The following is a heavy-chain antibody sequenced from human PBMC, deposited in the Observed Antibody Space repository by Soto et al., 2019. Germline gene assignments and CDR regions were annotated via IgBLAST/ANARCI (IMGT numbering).Heavy chain of an antibody. V-gene: IGHV4-59*01. J-gene: IGHJ5*01. D-gene: IGHD3-3*01. CDR3: ARSQFFFFRQKTAYEMCSRSRDS. Sequence: PGKGLEWIGYIYYSGSTYYNPSLKSRVTISVDTSKNQFSLKLSSVTAADTAVYYCARSQFFFFRQKTAYEMCSRSRDS. CDR2: IYYSGST.